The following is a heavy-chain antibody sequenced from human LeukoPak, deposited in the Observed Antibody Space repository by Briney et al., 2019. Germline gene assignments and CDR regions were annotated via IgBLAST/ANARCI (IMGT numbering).Heavy chain of an antibody. D-gene: IGHD3-10*01. CDR2: INHSGST. Sequence: SETLSLTCAVYGGSFSGYYWSWIRQPPGKGLEWIGEINHSGSTNYNPSLKSRVTISVDTSKNQFSLKLSSVTAAVTAVYYCARGPTAITMVRGVIAYDYWGQGTLVTVSS. V-gene: IGHV4-34*01. CDR1: GGSFSGYY. J-gene: IGHJ4*02. CDR3: ARGPTAITMVRGVIAYDY.